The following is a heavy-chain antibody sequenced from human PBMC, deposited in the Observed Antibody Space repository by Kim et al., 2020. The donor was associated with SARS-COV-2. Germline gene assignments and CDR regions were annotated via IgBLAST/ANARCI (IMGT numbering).Heavy chain of an antibody. CDR2: IYYSGST. CDR3: ARTRRATLWSYFDY. V-gene: IGHV4-39*01. D-gene: IGHD3-10*01. Sequence: SETLSLTCTVSGGSISSSSYYWGWIRQPPGKGLEWIGSIYYSGSTYYNPSLKSRVTISVDTSKNQFSLKLSSVTAADTAVYYCARTRRATLWSYFDYWGQGTLVTVSS. J-gene: IGHJ4*02. CDR1: GGSISSSSYY.